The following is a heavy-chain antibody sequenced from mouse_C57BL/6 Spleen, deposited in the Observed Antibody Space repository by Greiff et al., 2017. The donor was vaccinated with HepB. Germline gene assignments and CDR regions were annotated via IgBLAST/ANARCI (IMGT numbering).Heavy chain of an antibody. CDR1: GYTFTSYW. CDR2: IHPNSGST. D-gene: IGHD2-4*01. Sequence: VQLQHPGAELVKPGASVKLSCKASGYTFTSYWINWVKQRPGQGLEWIGMIHPNSGSTNYNEKFKSKATLTVDKSSSTAYMQLSSLTSEDSAVYYCAYDYGGFAYWGQGTLVTVSA. CDR3: AYDYGGFAY. V-gene: IGHV1-64*01. J-gene: IGHJ3*01.